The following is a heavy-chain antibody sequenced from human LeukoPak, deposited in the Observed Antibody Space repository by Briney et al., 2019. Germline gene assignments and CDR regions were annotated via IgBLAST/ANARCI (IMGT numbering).Heavy chain of an antibody. J-gene: IGHJ6*02. Sequence: GGSLRLSCAASGFSFSSYAMSWVRQAPGKGLEWVSAISGSGGTTNYGDSVKGRFTISRDNSKDTLYLQMDSLRADDTAVYYCAKVGSSMSFYYYYGMDVWGQGTTVTVSS. V-gene: IGHV3-23*01. CDR1: GFSFSSYA. CDR2: ISGSGGTT. CDR3: AKVGSSMSFYYYYGMDV. D-gene: IGHD6-13*01.